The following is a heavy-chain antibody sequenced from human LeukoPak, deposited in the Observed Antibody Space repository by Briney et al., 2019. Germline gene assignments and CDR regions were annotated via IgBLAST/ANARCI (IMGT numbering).Heavy chain of an antibody. D-gene: IGHD1-26*01. V-gene: IGHV3-48*04. CDR1: GFIFSSYS. CDR3: ARDRGGSYSAIDY. J-gene: IGHJ4*02. CDR2: ISSSSSTI. Sequence: GGSLRLSYAASGFIFSSYSMNWVRQAPGKGLEWVSFISSSSSTIYYADSVKGRFTISRDNAKSSLYLQMNSLRAEDTAVYYCARDRGGSYSAIDYWGQGTLVTVSS.